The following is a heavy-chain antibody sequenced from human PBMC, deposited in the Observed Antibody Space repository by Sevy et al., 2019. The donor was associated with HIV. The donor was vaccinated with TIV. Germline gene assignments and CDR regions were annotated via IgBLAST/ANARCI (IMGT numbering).Heavy chain of an antibody. CDR3: ARDGRGISAFDI. CDR2: ISGNGENT. D-gene: IGHD3-3*02. V-gene: IGHV3-23*01. J-gene: IGHJ3*02. Sequence: GGSLRLSCAASEFIFSSHAVSWVRQAPGKGLEWVSAISGNGENTHYADSVRGRFTISRDNFKNTLYLQMNSLRAEDTALYYCARDGRGISAFDIWGLGTMVTVSS. CDR1: EFIFSSHA.